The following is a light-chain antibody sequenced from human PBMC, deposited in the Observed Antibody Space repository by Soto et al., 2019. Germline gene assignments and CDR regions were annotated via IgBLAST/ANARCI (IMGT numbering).Light chain of an antibody. CDR3: QQYNNWPIT. CDR2: GIS. CDR1: QTVGKN. V-gene: IGKV3-15*01. Sequence: EVVMTQSPATLSVSPGERATLSCRASQTVGKNYLDWYQQKPGQAPRLLIYGISARATGIPARFSGSGSGTEFTLTINSLQSEDFAVYYCQQYNNWPITFGQGTRLEIK. J-gene: IGKJ5*01.